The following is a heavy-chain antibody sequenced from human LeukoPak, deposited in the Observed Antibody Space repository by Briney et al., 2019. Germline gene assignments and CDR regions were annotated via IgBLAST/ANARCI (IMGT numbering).Heavy chain of an antibody. D-gene: IGHD6-19*01. Sequence: PGRSLRLSCAASGFTFSSYAMHWVRQAPGKGLEWVAVISYDGSNKYYADSVKGRFTISRDNSKNTLYLQMNSLRAEDTAVYYCARGSPSGWPEYYFDYWGQGTLVTVS. CDR3: ARGSPSGWPEYYFDY. CDR2: ISYDGSNK. J-gene: IGHJ4*02. V-gene: IGHV3-30-3*01. CDR1: GFTFSSYA.